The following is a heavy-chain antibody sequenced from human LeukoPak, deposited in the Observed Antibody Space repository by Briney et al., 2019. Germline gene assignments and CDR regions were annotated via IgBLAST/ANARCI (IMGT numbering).Heavy chain of an antibody. CDR2: IKQDGSEK. CDR3: ARDHQLGAPMEDV. D-gene: IGHD6-6*01. V-gene: IGHV3-7*01. CDR1: GFTFVGYW. J-gene: IGHJ3*01. Sequence: GGSLRLSCAASGFTFVGYWMSWVRQAPGKGLEWVANIKQDGSEKYYVDSVKGRFTISRDNTKNSLYPQMNSLRAEDTAVYYCARDHQLGAPMEDVWGQGTMVTVSS.